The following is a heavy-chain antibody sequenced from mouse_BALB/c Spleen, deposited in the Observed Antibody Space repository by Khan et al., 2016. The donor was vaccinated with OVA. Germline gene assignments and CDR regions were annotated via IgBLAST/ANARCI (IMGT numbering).Heavy chain of an antibody. CDR3: ARVNYYGRSCYAMDY. D-gene: IGHD1-1*01. CDR2: IGPGSSNA. Sequence: DLVKPGASVKLSCKASGYTFTSYWINWIKQRPGQGLEWIGRIGPGSSNAYYNDMFKDKATLTVDTSSKTAYIQLSSLSSEDSAVYCCARVNYYGRSCYAMDYWGQGTSVTVSA. J-gene: IGHJ4*01. CDR1: GYTFTSYW. V-gene: IGHV1S41*01.